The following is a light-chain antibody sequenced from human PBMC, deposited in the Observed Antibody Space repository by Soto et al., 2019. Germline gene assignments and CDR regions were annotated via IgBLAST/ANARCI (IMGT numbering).Light chain of an antibody. Sequence: DIVITQSPDSLAVSLGERATINCKSSQSVLYSSNNKTSLAWYQQKPVQPPKLLIYWASTRESGVPDRFSGGGSCTDSTLTITSLQAEAVAVYYCQPYYNSPFSFGPGTKVDIK. CDR1: QSVLYSSNNKTS. J-gene: IGKJ3*01. CDR2: WAS. CDR3: QPYYNSPFS. V-gene: IGKV4-1*01.